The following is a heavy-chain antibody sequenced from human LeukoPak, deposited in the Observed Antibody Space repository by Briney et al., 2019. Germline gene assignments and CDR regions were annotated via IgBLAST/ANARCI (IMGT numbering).Heavy chain of an antibody. CDR3: ARHAPRGRS. V-gene: IGHV3-30-3*01. Sequence: GGSLRLSCAASGFTFNTFAMHWVRQPPAKGLEWVASVTFDGSSEYYADSVKGRFTISRDNSNNTLYLQMKSLTPEDTAIYFCARHAPRGRSWGRGALVTVSS. CDR1: GFTFNTFA. CDR2: VTFDGSSE. J-gene: IGHJ4*02.